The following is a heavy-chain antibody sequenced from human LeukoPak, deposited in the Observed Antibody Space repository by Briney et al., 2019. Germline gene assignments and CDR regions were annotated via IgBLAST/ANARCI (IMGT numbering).Heavy chain of an antibody. D-gene: IGHD1-26*01. CDR3: SRESGPFCPF. V-gene: IGHV4-4*02. Sequence: PSGTLSLTCGVSGGSISGTNWWSWVRQPPGQGLEWIGEISLAGQTNYNPSLNGRVTMSLDKSSNQLSLHLTSVTAADTATYICSRESGPFCPFRGQGTLVIVSS. J-gene: IGHJ4*02. CDR2: ISLAGQT. CDR1: GGSISGTNW.